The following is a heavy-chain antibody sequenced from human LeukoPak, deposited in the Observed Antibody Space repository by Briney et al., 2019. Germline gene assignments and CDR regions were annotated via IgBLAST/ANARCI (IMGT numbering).Heavy chain of an antibody. Sequence: SETLSLTCTVSGGSCSSDSWSWIRQPPGQGLEWIGYISYSGSTSYNPSLKSRVTISVDPSKSQLSLKLRSVTAADTAVYYCAIEVNWGSLSSLDYWGQGTLVTVSS. D-gene: IGHD7-27*01. CDR3: AIEVNWGSLSSLDY. CDR1: GGSCSSDS. V-gene: IGHV4-59*01. J-gene: IGHJ4*02. CDR2: ISYSGST.